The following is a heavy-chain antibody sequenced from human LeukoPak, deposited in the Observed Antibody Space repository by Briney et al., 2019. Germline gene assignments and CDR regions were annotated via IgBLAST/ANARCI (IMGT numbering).Heavy chain of an antibody. CDR2: ITGSSSDT. CDR1: GFTFSDYA. D-gene: IGHD3-10*01. Sequence: QSGGSLRLSCAASGFTFSDYAMNWVRQAPGKGLEWVSLITGSSSDTYYADSVKGRFIISRDNSKNTLYLHMNSLRAGDTAAYYCAKDRFGGIFDIWGQGTTVTVSS. CDR3: AKDRFGGIFDI. V-gene: IGHV3-23*01. J-gene: IGHJ3*02.